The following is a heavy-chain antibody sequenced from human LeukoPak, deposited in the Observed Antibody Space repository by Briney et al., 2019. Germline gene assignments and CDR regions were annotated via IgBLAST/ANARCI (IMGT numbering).Heavy chain of an antibody. Sequence: SETLSLTCTVSGSSISSNDYYWSWIRQHPGKGLEWIGYIYYSGSTYYNPSLKSRVTISVDTSKNQFSLKLSSVTAADTAVYYCARDRGANIAAAGTFDYWGQGTLVTVSS. CDR1: GSSISSNDYY. V-gene: IGHV4-31*03. CDR2: IYYSGST. D-gene: IGHD6-13*01. J-gene: IGHJ4*02. CDR3: ARDRGANIAAAGTFDY.